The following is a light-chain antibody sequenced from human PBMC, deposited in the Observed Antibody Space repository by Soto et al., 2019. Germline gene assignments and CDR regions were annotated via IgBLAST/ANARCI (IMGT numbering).Light chain of an antibody. V-gene: IGKV1-39*01. J-gene: IGKJ2*03. CDR2: AAS. CDR1: QSIRTY. Sequence: DIQMTQSPSSLSASVGDRVIITCRASQSIRTYLNWSQHKPGKAPKVLIYAASSLQSGVPSRFSGSGSETDFTLTISSLQPEDFATYYCQQSYNPRYRSGQRSKV. CDR3: QQSYNPRYR.